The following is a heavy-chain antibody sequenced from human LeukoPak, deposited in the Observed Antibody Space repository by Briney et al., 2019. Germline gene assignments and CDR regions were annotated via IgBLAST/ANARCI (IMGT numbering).Heavy chain of an antibody. Sequence: GGSLRLSCTAAGFSLSGHYMTWIRQAPGQGLEYLSYLSNTGSDIFYADSVKGRFSISRDNAKNSLFLQLNSLRAEDTAVYYCAKESGPLGVPLYDYWGRGILVTASS. V-gene: IGHV3-11*01. CDR2: LSNTGSDI. CDR1: GFSLSGHY. CDR3: AKESGPLGVPLYDY. J-gene: IGHJ4*02. D-gene: IGHD1-1*01.